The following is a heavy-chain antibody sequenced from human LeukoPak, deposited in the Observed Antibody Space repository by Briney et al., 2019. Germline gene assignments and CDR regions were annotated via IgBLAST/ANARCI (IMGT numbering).Heavy chain of an antibody. D-gene: IGHD3-9*01. CDR1: GYTFTSYD. CDR2: MNPNSGNT. Sequence: ASVKVSCKASGYTFTSYDINWVRQATGQGLEWMGWMNPNSGNTGYAQKFQGRVTMTRNTSISTAYMELSSLRSEDTAVYYCARGQLRYFDWLLEDYYYYGMDVWGQGTTVTVS. V-gene: IGHV1-8*01. CDR3: ARGQLRYFDWLLEDYYYYGMDV. J-gene: IGHJ6*02.